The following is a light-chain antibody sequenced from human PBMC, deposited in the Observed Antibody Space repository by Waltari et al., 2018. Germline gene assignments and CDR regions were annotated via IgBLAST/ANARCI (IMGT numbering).Light chain of an antibody. Sequence: DIVMTQSPDSLAVSLGERATINCKSSQSVLYSSNNKKYLAWYQQKPGQPSKLLMYWASTREAGVPDRFSGSESETDFTLTISSLQAEDVAVYYCQQYYSTPPTFGGGTKVEIK. CDR1: QSVLYSSNNKKY. CDR3: QQYYSTPPT. V-gene: IGKV4-1*01. CDR2: WAS. J-gene: IGKJ4*01.